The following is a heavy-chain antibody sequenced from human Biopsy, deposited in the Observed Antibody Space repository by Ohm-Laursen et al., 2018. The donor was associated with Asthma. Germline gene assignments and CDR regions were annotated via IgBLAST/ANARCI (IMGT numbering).Heavy chain of an antibody. D-gene: IGHD5-24*01. V-gene: IGHV3-53*01. CDR2: IYSGDNT. CDR3: ARISRLGYNSHDYGIDV. J-gene: IGHJ6*02. Sequence: SLRLSCAASGFSVSTKYMSWVRQAPGKGLEWVSLIYSGDNTYYADYVKGRFTISRDHSKLYLQMNNLRAEDTAVYHCARISRLGYNSHDYGIDVWGQGATVTVSS. CDR1: GFSVSTKY.